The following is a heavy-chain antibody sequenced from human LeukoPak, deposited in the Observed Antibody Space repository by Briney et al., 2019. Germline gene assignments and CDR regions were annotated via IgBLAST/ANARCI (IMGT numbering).Heavy chain of an antibody. J-gene: IGHJ5*02. V-gene: IGHV1-2*02. CDR3: ARASFWESPINWFDP. CDR1: GYTFTGYY. Sequence: VASVKVSCKASGYTFTGYYMHWVRQAPGQGLEWVGWINPKNGGSNYAQKFQGRVTMTRDRSISTAYMELSRLTSDDTAVYYCARASFWESPINWFDPWGQGTLVTVSS. D-gene: IGHD3-16*01. CDR2: INPKNGGS.